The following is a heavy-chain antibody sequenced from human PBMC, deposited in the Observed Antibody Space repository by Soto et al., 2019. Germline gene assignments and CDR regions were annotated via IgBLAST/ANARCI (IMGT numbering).Heavy chain of an antibody. CDR3: ASSDSSGPDAFDI. Sequence: PSETLSLTCTVSGGSISIGDYYWSCIRQPPGKGLEWIGYIYYSGSTYYNPSLKSRVTISVDTSKNQFSLKLSSVTAADTAVYYCASSDSSGPDAFDIWGQGTMVTVSS. D-gene: IGHD3-22*01. J-gene: IGHJ3*02. CDR2: IYYSGST. V-gene: IGHV4-30-4*01. CDR1: GGSISIGDYY.